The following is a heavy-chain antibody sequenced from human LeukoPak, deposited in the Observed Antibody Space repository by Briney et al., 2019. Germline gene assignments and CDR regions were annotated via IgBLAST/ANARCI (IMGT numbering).Heavy chain of an antibody. CDR1: GSPFSDSW. CDR2: ITTDGSNR. V-gene: IGHV3-74*03. J-gene: IGHJ6*02. CDR3: ARDRHYTMDA. Sequence: GGSLRLSCVASGSPFSDSWMHWVRQTPGKGLLWVSLITTDGSNRTYADSVKGRFTISRDNARNTLYLQMNSLRVEDTAVYYCARDRHYTMDAWGQGTTVTVSS. D-gene: IGHD3-10*01.